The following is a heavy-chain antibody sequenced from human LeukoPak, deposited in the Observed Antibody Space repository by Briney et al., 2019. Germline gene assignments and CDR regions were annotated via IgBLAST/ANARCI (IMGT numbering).Heavy chain of an antibody. CDR3: AKVRRQQLVFDY. CDR1: GFTFSSYA. V-gene: IGHV3-23*01. D-gene: IGHD6-13*01. Sequence: GGSLRLSCAASGFTFSSYAMSWVRQGPGTGLEWVSAISGSGGSTYYADSVKGRFTISRDNSKNTLYLQMNSLRAEDTAVYYCAKVRRQQLVFDYWGQGTLVTVSS. J-gene: IGHJ4*02. CDR2: ISGSGGST.